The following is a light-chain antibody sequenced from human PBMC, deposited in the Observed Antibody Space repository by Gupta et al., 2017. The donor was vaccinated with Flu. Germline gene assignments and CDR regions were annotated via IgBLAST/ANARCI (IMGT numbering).Light chain of an antibody. CDR3: AAWDDSLRAVA. Sequence: QPVLTLPPSASATPLLPVTPSLFGSGSNIATNYVYWYQQFPGTAPKLLIYKNNLRPSGVPDRFSGSKSGTSASLAISDLRSEDESDFYCAAWDDSLRAVAFGGGTKLTVL. CDR2: KNN. CDR1: GSNIATNY. J-gene: IGLJ2*01. V-gene: IGLV1-47*01.